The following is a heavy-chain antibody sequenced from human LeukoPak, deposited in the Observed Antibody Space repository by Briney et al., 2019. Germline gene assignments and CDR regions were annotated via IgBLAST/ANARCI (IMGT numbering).Heavy chain of an antibody. V-gene: IGHV1-18*01. D-gene: IGHD3-22*01. J-gene: IGHJ4*02. CDR2: INTKKGNR. Sequence: ASVKVSCKASGYTFTNNGISWVRQAPGQGLEWMGWINTKKGNRNYVQKLQGRATMTTDTSTSTAYMELRSLRSDDTAVYYCAREDSSGYAFDYWGQGSLVTVSS. CDR3: AREDSSGYAFDY. CDR1: GYTFTNNG.